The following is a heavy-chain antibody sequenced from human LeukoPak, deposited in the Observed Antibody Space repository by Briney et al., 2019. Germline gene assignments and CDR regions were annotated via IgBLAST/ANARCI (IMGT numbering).Heavy chain of an antibody. CDR2: FDPKDGET. J-gene: IGHJ4*02. V-gene: IGHV1-24*01. CDR1: GYTLTEFS. CDR3: ARDEAARGQFDY. D-gene: IGHD6-6*01. Sequence: ASVKVSCKVSGYTLTEFSMHWVRQAPGEGLEWMASFDPKDGETIYAEKFQGRVSMTEDTSTDTAYMELRSLRSDDTAVYYCARDEAARGQFDYWGQGTLVTVSS.